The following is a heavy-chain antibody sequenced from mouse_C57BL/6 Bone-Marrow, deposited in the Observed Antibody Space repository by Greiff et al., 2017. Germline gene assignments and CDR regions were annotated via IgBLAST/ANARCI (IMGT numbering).Heavy chain of an antibody. J-gene: IGHJ2*01. CDR3: ARRDGWLLRYYFDY. Sequence: DVQLVESGGDLVKPGGSLQLSCAASGFTFSSYGMSWVRQTPDKRLEWVATISSGGSYTYYPDSVKGRFTISRDNAKNTLYLQMSSLKSEDTAMYYCARRDGWLLRYYFDYWGQGTTLTVSS. CDR2: ISSGGSYT. V-gene: IGHV5-6*01. CDR1: GFTFSSYG. D-gene: IGHD2-3*01.